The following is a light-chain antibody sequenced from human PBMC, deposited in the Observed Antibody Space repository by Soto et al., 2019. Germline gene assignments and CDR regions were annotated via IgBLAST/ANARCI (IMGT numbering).Light chain of an antibody. CDR2: GVS. Sequence: VLTQSPDTLSLSPGETATLSCRASQSLRTSYVAWYQQKPGQAPRLLIYGVSFRATGIADRFSGRGSGTDFTLSISRLEPEDFAVYYCQQYVTSPRTFGQGTKVDIK. CDR1: QSLRTSY. V-gene: IGKV3-20*01. J-gene: IGKJ1*01. CDR3: QQYVTSPRT.